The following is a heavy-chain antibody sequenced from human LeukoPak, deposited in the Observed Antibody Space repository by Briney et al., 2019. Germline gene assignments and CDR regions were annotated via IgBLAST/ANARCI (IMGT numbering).Heavy chain of an antibody. V-gene: IGHV5-10-1*01. CDR1: GYSFTSYW. Sequence: GESLKISCKGSGYSFTSYWISWVRQMPGKGLEWMGRIDPSDSYTNYSPSFQGHVPISADKSISTAYLQWSSLKASDTAMYYCARHSVGYCSSTSRYAHWFDPWGQGTLVTVSS. J-gene: IGHJ5*02. CDR3: ARHSVGYCSSTSRYAHWFDP. CDR2: IDPSDSYT. D-gene: IGHD2-2*01.